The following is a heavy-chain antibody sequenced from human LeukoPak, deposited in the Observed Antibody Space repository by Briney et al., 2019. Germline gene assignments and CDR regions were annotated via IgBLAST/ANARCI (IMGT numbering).Heavy chain of an antibody. Sequence: PSETLSLTCTVSGGSISSYYWSWIRQPPGKGLEWIGYIYYIGSTNYNPSLESRVTMSVDMSKNQFSLKLSSVTAADTAVYYCARYGGHGFTTPLDYWGQGTLVTVSS. V-gene: IGHV4-59*12. CDR3: ARYGGHGFTTPLDY. CDR1: GGSISSYY. D-gene: IGHD1-26*01. J-gene: IGHJ4*02. CDR2: IYYIGST.